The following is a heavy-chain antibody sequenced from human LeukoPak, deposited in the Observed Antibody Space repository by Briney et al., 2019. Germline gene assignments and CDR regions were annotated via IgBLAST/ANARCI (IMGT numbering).Heavy chain of an antibody. CDR1: VFTVSSNS. CDR3: ARRAGAYSHPYDY. CDR2: IYSDNT. J-gene: IGHJ4*02. Sequence: GGSLRLSCTVSVFTVSSNSMSWVRQAPGKGLEWVSFIYSDNTHYSDSVKGRFTISRDNSKNALYLQMNSLRGEDTAVYYCARRAGAYSHPYDYWGQGTLVTVSS. D-gene: IGHD4/OR15-4a*01. V-gene: IGHV3-53*01.